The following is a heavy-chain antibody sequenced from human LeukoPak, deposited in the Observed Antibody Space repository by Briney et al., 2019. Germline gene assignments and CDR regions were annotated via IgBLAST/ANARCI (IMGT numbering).Heavy chain of an antibody. Sequence: SETLSLTCAVYGGSFSGYYWSWIRQPPGKGLEWIGEINHSGGTNYNPSLKSRVTISVDTSKNQFSLKLSSVTAADTAVYYCARLVDYYDSSGHDYWGQGTLVTVSS. CDR1: GGSFSGYY. J-gene: IGHJ4*02. D-gene: IGHD3-22*01. V-gene: IGHV4-34*01. CDR3: ARLVDYYDSSGHDY. CDR2: INHSGGT.